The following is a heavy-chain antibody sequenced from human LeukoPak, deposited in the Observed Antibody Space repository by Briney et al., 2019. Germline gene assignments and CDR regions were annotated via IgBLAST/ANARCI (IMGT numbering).Heavy chain of an antibody. CDR2: IYHSGST. CDR1: GYSISSGYY. Sequence: PSETLSLTCAVSGYSISSGYYWGWIRQPPGKGLEWIGSIYHSGSTYYNPSLKSRVTISVDTSKNQFSLKLSSVTAADTAVYYCARPGGAVAPFDIWGQGTMVTVSS. V-gene: IGHV4-38-2*01. CDR3: ARPGGAVAPFDI. J-gene: IGHJ3*02. D-gene: IGHD6-19*01.